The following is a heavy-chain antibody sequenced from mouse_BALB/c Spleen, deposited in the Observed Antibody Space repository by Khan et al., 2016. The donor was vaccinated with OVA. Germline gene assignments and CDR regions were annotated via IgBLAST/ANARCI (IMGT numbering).Heavy chain of an antibody. D-gene: IGHD2-3*01. CDR3: EFDGYCSAWFAY. CDR2: INPNNCGT. J-gene: IGHJ3*01. CDR1: GYSFTGYY. Sequence: VQLQQSGPDLVKPGASVKISCKASGYSFTGYYMHWVKQSHGKSLEWIGRINPNNCGTSSNQTFKGKAILPVDKSYSTAYMEFRSLTSEGSAVYYCEFDGYCSAWFAYWGQGTLITVSA. V-gene: IGHV1-31*01.